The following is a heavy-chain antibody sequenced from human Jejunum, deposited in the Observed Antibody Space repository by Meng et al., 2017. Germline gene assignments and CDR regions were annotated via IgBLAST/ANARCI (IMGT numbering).Heavy chain of an antibody. CDR2: IKSKIDGGTT. CDR3: VTDKARACWMDV. V-gene: IGHV3-15*01. Sequence: GGSLRPSCTASGLTSTNAWMSWVRQAPGKGLEWLGRIKSKIDGGTTDDAAPVKGRFTIPRDDSENTLYLQMNSLKTEDTSVYYCVTDKARACWMDVWGQGTTVTGSS. CDR1: GLTSTNAW. J-gene: IGHJ6*02.